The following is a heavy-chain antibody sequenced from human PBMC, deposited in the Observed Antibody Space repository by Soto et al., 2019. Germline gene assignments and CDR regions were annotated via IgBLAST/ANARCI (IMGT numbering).Heavy chain of an antibody. CDR3: GKDTLDCSGGDCPLYYYYGMDV. CDR2: ISNDGTNK. V-gene: IGHV3-30*18. J-gene: IGHJ6*02. Sequence: QVQLVESGGGVVQPGRSLRLSCAASGFTFRSYGMHWVRQAPGKGLEWLAVISNDGTNKYPADSVKGRLTLPRDNSRNTLSLEINNLRPEDTAVYYCGKDTLDCSGGDCPLYYYYGMDVWGQGTTVTVSS. CDR1: GFTFRSYG. D-gene: IGHD2-15*01.